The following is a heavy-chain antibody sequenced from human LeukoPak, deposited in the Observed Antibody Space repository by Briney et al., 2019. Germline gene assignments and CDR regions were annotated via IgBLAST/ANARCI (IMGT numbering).Heavy chain of an antibody. CDR1: GYTFTGYY. Sequence: ASVKVSCKASGYTFTGYYMHWVRQAPGQGLEWMGWINPNSGGTNYAQKFQGRVTMTRDTFISTAYMELSRLRSDDTAVYYCARVRRGGWLQYPDGFDIWGQGTMVTVSS. J-gene: IGHJ3*02. CDR2: INPNSGGT. CDR3: ARVRRGGWLQYPDGFDI. V-gene: IGHV1-2*02. D-gene: IGHD5-24*01.